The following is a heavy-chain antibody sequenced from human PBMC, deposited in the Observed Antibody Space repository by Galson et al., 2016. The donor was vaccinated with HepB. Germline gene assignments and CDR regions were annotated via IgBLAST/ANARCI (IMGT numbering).Heavy chain of an antibody. CDR1: GFTFSNFP. CDR3: ARGPGYSYVDY. J-gene: IGHJ4*02. D-gene: IGHD5-18*01. CDR2: VPSDGSST. V-gene: IGHV3-30-3*01. Sequence: SLRLSCAASGFTFSNFPMHWVRQAPGRGLEWVAVVPSDGSSTYYADSVRGRFTISRDNSKNTLFLQMSSLRTDDTAVYYCARGPGYSYVDYWGQGTLVTVSS.